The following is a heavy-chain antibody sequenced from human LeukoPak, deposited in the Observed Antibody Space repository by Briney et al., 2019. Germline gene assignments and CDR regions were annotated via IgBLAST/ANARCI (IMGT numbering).Heavy chain of an antibody. CDR2: ISSSGSTI. V-gene: IGHV3-11*01. Sequence: PGGSLRLSCAASGFTFSDYYMSWIRQAPGKGLEWVSYISSSGSTIYYADSVKGRFTISRDNAKNSLYLQMNSLRAEDTAVYDCTRVLTAGYSSSWGQGTLVTVSS. CDR3: TRVLTAGYSSS. D-gene: IGHD6-13*01. J-gene: IGHJ4*02. CDR1: GFTFSDYY.